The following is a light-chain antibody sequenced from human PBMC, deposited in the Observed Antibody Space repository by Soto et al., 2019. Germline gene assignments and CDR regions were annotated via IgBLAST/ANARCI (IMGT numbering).Light chain of an antibody. CDR1: KRVSSY. CDR2: AAS. CDR3: QQYGTSPRT. Sequence: EIVLTQSPSTLCLAPGERATLSGTSSKRVSSYLGWYQQKPGQAPRLLIYAASNRATGIPDRFSGSGSGTDFTLTISRLAPEDFAVYICQQYGTSPRTFGQGTRLEIK. J-gene: IGKJ5*01. V-gene: IGKV3-20*01.